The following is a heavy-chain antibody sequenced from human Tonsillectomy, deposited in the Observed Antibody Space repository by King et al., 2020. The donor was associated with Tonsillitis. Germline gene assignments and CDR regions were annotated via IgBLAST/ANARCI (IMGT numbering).Heavy chain of an antibody. CDR3: ARDYQQLITWFDP. J-gene: IGHJ5*02. V-gene: IGHV1-18*04. CDR1: GYTFTNYG. CDR2: ISAYNGRT. Sequence: VQLVESGAEVKKPGGSVKVSCTASGYTFTNYGISWVRQAPGQGLEWMGWISAYNGRTNYAEKLQDRVTMTTDTSTSTAYMELRSLRSDDTAVYYCARDYQQLITWFDPWGQGTLVTVSS. D-gene: IGHD6-13*01.